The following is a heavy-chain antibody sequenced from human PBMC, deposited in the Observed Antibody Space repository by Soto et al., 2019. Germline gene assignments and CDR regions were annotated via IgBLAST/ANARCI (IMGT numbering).Heavy chain of an antibody. J-gene: IGHJ4*02. Sequence: GASVKVSCKASGDTFTANYIHWVRQAPGQGFEWMGWINPKSGGTKYPQKFQGRVTMTRDTSKNQFTLKLSSVTAADTAVYYCARAIRYYGSGVDSVDYWGQGTLVTVSS. CDR3: ARAIRYYGSGVDSVDY. V-gene: IGHV1-2*02. CDR2: INPKSGGT. CDR1: GDTFTANY. D-gene: IGHD3-10*01.